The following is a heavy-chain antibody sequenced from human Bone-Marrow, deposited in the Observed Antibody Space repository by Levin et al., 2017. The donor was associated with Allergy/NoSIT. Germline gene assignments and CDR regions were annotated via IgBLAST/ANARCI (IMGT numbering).Heavy chain of an antibody. CDR3: TRDFQAPFDY. CDR2: IGPSGSFI. Sequence: HGESLKISCVASGFTFSNYEMNWVRQAPGKGLEWVSYIGPSGSFIYYADSVKGRFTISRDNTNNSLFLQMNSLRAEDTAVYYCTRDFQAPFDYWGQGALVTVSS. J-gene: IGHJ4*02. CDR1: GFTFSNYE. V-gene: IGHV3-48*03.